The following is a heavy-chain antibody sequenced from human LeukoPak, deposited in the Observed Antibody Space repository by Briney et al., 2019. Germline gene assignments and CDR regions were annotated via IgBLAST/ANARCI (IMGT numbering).Heavy chain of an antibody. CDR2: IYDSGST. CDR1: GGSIRSSYYY. J-gene: IGHJ5*02. Sequence: PSETLSLTCTVSGGSIRSSYYYWGWIRQPPGKGLEWIGSIYDSGSTYYNPSLKSRVTISVDTSKNQFSLKLSSVTAADTAVYYCARETTVTIGPWGQGTLVTVSS. V-gene: IGHV4-39*07. CDR3: ARETTVTIGP. D-gene: IGHD4-17*01.